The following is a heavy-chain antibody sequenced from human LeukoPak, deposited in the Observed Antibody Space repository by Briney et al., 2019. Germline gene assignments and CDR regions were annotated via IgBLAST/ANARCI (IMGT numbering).Heavy chain of an antibody. Sequence: GESLKISCKGSGYSFTSYWIGWVRQMPGKGLEWMGIIFPGDSDSRYSPSFQGQVTISVDKSISTAYLQWNSLKASDTAIYYCARFRDDFPDCWGQGTLIIVSS. D-gene: IGHD5-24*01. J-gene: IGHJ4*02. CDR2: IFPGDSDS. V-gene: IGHV5-51*01. CDR1: GYSFTSYW. CDR3: ARFRDDFPDC.